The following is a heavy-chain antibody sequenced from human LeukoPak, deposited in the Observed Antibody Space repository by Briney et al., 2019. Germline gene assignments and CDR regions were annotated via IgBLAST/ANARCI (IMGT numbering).Heavy chain of an antibody. V-gene: IGHV4-4*07. J-gene: IGHJ4*02. D-gene: IGHD2-2*01. CDR2: IYTSGST. CDR1: GASISSYY. Sequence: SETLSLTCTVSGASISSYYWTWIRQPAGKGLEWVGRIYTSGSTNYNPSLKSRVAMSVDTSKNQFSLKLSSVTAADTAVYYCARLSADSSSSRGFDYWGQGTLVTVSS. CDR3: ARLSADSSSSRGFDY.